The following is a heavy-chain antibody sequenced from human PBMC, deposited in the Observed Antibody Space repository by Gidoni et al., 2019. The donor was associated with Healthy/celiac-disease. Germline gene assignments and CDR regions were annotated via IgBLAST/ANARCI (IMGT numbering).Heavy chain of an antibody. V-gene: IGHV3-30*02. Sequence: QVQLVESGGGVVQPGGSMGLSCAASGFTFSSYGMHWVRQAPGKGLEWVAFIRYDGSNKYYADSVKGRFTISRDNSKNTLYLQMNSLRAEDTAVYYCAKDWDTYGMDVWGQGTTVTVSS. J-gene: IGHJ6*02. D-gene: IGHD1-26*01. CDR1: GFTFSSYG. CDR3: AKDWDTYGMDV. CDR2: IRYDGSNK.